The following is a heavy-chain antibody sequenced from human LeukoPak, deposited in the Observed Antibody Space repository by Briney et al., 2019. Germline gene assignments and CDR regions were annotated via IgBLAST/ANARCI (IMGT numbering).Heavy chain of an antibody. J-gene: IGHJ6*03. Sequence: SGGSLRLSCGASGYTFSSYWMHWVRQAPGRGLVWVSRINNDGSSTSYADSVQGRFTISRDNAKNTLYLQMNSLSAEDTALYYCARVARGEYYYYYMDVWGKGTTVTVSS. CDR3: ARVARGEYYYYYMDV. CDR1: GYTFSSYW. V-gene: IGHV3-74*01. CDR2: INNDGSST. D-gene: IGHD3-16*01.